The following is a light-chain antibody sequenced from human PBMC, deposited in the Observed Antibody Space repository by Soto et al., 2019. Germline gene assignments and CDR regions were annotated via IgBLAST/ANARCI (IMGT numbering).Light chain of an antibody. CDR3: CSYMGSYSYV. CDR1: SSDVGNYNS. Sequence: QSVLTHPRSVSGSPGQSVTISCTGTSSDVGNYNSVSWYQHHPGKAPKLMIYDVNKWPSGVPDRFSGSKSGNTASLTISGLQTEDEADYYCCSYMGSYSYVFGTGTKVTVL. V-gene: IGLV2-11*01. J-gene: IGLJ1*01. CDR2: DVN.